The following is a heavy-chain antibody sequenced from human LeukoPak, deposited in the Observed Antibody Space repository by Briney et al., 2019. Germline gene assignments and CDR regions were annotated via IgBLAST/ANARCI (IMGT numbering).Heavy chain of an antibody. D-gene: IGHD3-9*01. J-gene: IGHJ4*02. V-gene: IGHV3-23*01. CDR1: GFTFSSYA. CDR3: AKARALYYDILTGYEY. CDR2: ISGSGGST. Sequence: PGGSLRLSCAASGFTFSSYAMSWVRQAPGKGLEWVSAISGSGGSTYYADSVKGRFTISRDNSKNTLYLQMNSLRAEGTAVYYCAKARALYYDILTGYEYWGQGTLVTVSS.